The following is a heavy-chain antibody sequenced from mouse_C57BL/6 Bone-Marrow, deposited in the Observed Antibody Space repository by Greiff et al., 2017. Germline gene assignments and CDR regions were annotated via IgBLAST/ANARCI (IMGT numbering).Heavy chain of an antibody. CDR1: GYPFTSYG. J-gene: IGHJ1*03. CDR2: IYPRSGNT. V-gene: IGHV1-81*01. Sequence: VQLQQSGAELARPGASVKLSCKASGYPFTSYGISWVKQRTGQGLEWIGEIYPRSGNTYYNEKFKGKATLTADRSSSTAYMDLRSLTSEVSSVYFCARDSYGSLGPWYFDVWGTGTTVTVSS. CDR3: ARDSYGSLGPWYFDV. D-gene: IGHD1-1*01.